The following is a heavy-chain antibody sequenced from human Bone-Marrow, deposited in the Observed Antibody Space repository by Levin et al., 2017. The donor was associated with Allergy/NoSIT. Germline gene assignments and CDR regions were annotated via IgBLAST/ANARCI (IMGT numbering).Heavy chain of an antibody. CDR3: GAGHSRDPIDY. CDR2: FYNSESI. V-gene: IGHV4-4*09. Sequence: SQTLSLTCIVSGGPISSSYWSWIRQAPGKGLEWIGYFYNSESINYNPSLKSRVTISVVTSKNQLSLNLTSVTAADTAVYYCGAGHSRDPIDYWGQGALVTVAS. J-gene: IGHJ4*02. CDR1: GGPISSSY. D-gene: IGHD5-18*01.